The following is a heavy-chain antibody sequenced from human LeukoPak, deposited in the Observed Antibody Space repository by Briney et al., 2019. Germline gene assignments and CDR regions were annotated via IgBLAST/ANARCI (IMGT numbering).Heavy chain of an antibody. V-gene: IGHV3-7*01. CDR2: IKPDGSEK. Sequence: GGSLRLSWAASGFTVGSNYMSWVRQAPGKGLEWVANIKPDGSEKHYVDSVNGRFTISRDNAKNSLYLQMNSLRAEDTAVYYCARDGRWEKTPSCWGQGTLVTVSS. CDR1: GFTVGSNY. CDR3: ARDGRWEKTPSC. D-gene: IGHD1-26*01. J-gene: IGHJ4*02.